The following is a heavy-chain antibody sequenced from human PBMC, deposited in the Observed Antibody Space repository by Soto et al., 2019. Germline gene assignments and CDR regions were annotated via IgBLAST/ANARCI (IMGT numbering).Heavy chain of an antibody. D-gene: IGHD2-15*01. Sequence: PGESLKISCETSGYSFTNFWISWVRQMPGKGLEWKGRIDPSDSYTNYSPSFQGHVTFSADESINTAYLQWSSLKASDTAMYYCARHRHRDSPFMVATTLGLDYWAQGTLVT. J-gene: IGHJ4*02. CDR1: GYSFTNFW. CDR2: IDPSDSYT. V-gene: IGHV5-10-1*01. CDR3: ARHRHRDSPFMVATTLGLDY.